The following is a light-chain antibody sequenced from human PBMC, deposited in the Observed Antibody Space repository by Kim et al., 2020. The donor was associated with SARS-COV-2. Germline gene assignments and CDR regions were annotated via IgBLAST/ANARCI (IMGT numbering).Light chain of an antibody. CDR3: QQHATLPHALT. Sequence: PGERATLACRASQSIKIDVAWYQQKPGRAPRLLVYGASKRVSGVPARVSGSGTGIEFARTINGLEPEGFAGYYCQQHATLPHALTFGGGTK. CDR2: GAS. V-gene: IGKV3-11*01. CDR1: QSIKID. J-gene: IGKJ4*01.